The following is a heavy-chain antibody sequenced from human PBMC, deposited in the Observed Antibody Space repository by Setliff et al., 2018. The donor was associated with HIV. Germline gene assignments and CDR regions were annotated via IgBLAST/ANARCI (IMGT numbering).Heavy chain of an antibody. Sequence: ETLSLSCAASGFTFSTYAMNWVRQAPGKGLEWVANIKPDGSVKSYGDSVKGRFAIPRDNTKNSVFLQMNSLRSDDTAVYYCARAGGPGYLDYWGQGTLVTVSS. V-gene: IGHV3-7*01. CDR3: ARAGGPGYLDY. CDR1: GFTFSTYA. CDR2: IKPDGSVK. J-gene: IGHJ4*02. D-gene: IGHD3-10*01.